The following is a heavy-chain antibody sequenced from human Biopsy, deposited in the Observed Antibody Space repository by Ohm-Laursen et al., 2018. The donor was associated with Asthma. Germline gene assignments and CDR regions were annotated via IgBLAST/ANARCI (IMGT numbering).Heavy chain of an antibody. Sequence: GSLRLSCTASGFTFSSYAMSWVRQAPGKGLEWVSGISASTYDADSVKGRFTISRDFYKNTLYLQMDSLRAEDTAVYYCAKDFRGIAVAGDRGFDYWGQGTLVTVSS. V-gene: IGHV3-23*01. CDR2: ISAST. CDR3: AKDFRGIAVAGDRGFDY. CDR1: GFTFSSYA. J-gene: IGHJ4*02. D-gene: IGHD6-19*01.